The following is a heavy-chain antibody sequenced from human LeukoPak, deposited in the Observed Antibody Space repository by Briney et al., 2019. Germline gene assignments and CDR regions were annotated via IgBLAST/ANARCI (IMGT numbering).Heavy chain of an antibody. CDR3: ARDFTPNNWEPLPFI. CDR2: IYSGGST. V-gene: IGHV3-53*01. D-gene: IGHD1-20*01. Sequence: GGSLRLSCAASGFTVSSNYMSWVRQAPGKGLEWVSVIYSGGSTYYADSVKGRFIISRDNSENTLYLQMNSLRAEDTAVYYCARDFTPNNWEPLPFIWGQGTMVTVSS. CDR1: GFTVSSNY. J-gene: IGHJ3*02.